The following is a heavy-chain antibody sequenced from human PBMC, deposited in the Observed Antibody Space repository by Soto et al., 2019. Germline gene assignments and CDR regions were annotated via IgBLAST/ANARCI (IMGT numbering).Heavy chain of an antibody. CDR2: INHSGST. Sequence: SETLSLTCAVYGGSFSGYYWSWIRQPPGKGLEWIGEINHSGSTNYNPSLKSRVTISVDTSKNQFSLKLSSVTAADTAVYYCARRYYDYIWGSYPNNWFDPWGQGTLVTVSS. J-gene: IGHJ5*02. CDR1: GGSFSGYY. V-gene: IGHV4-34*01. D-gene: IGHD3-16*02. CDR3: ARRYYDYIWGSYPNNWFDP.